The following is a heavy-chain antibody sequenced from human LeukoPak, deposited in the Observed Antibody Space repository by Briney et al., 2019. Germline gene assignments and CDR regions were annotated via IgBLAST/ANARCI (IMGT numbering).Heavy chain of an antibody. CDR2: IYTSGST. V-gene: IGHV4-61*02. D-gene: IGHD5-12*01. CDR3: ARGSLWLRNYFDY. CDR1: GYSISSSYY. J-gene: IGHJ4*02. Sequence: SETLSLTCTVSGYSISSSYYWSWIRQPAGKGLEWIGRIYTSGSTNYNPSLKSRVTISVDTSKNQFSLKLSSVTAADTAVYYCARGSLWLRNYFDYWGQGTLVTVSS.